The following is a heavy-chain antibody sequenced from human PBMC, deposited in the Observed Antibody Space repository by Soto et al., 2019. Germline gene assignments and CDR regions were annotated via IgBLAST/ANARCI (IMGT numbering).Heavy chain of an antibody. CDR2: ISGSGGST. CDR3: AKVPGSGWYKEYFQH. D-gene: IGHD6-19*01. J-gene: IGHJ1*01. Sequence: PGGSLRLSWAPSGVTLCSYSVGWVRRAPGKGLEWVSAISGSGGSTYYADSVKGRFTISRDNSKNTLYLQMNSLRAEDTAVYYCAKVPGSGWYKEYFQHWGQGTLVTVSS. V-gene: IGHV3-23*01. CDR1: GVTLCSYS.